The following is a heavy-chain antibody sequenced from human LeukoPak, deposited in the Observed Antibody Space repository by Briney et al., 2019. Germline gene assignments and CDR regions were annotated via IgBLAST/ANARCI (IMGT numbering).Heavy chain of an antibody. V-gene: IGHV4-30-4*08. Sequence: SETLSLTCTVSGGSISSGGYYWSWIRQHPGKGLEWIGYIYYSGSTYYNPSLKSRVTISVDTSKNQFSLKLSSVTAADTAVYYCARDRGTAMAYGAFDIWGQGTMVTVSS. CDR1: GGSISSGGYY. D-gene: IGHD5-18*01. J-gene: IGHJ3*02. CDR3: ARDRGTAMAYGAFDI. CDR2: IYYSGST.